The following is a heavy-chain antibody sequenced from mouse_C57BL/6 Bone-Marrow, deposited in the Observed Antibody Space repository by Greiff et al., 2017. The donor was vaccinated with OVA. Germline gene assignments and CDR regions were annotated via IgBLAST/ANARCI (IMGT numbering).Heavy chain of an antibody. CDR1: GYTFTSHW. CDR2: IFPGSGST. V-gene: IGHV1-56*01. J-gene: IGHJ1*03. CDR3: ARSYYGSSHWYFDV. Sequence: QVQLQQPGAELVKPGASVKISCKAPGYTFTSHWMQWVRQRPGQGLEWIGEIFPGSGSTYYNEKFKGKATLTVDTSSSTAYMQLSSLTSEDSAVYFCARSYYGSSHWYFDVWGTGTTVTVSS. D-gene: IGHD1-1*01.